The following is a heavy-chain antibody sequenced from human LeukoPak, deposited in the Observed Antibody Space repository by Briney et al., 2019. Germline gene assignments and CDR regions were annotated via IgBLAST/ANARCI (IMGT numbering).Heavy chain of an antibody. Sequence: SVKVSCKASGGTFSSYAISWVRQAPGQGLEWMGGIIPIFGTANYAQKFQGRVTITADESTSTAYMELSSLRSEDTAVYYCARIFRTTWSDYCFDYWGQGTLVTVSS. J-gene: IGHJ4*02. CDR2: IIPIFGTA. D-gene: IGHD1-1*01. V-gene: IGHV1-69*13. CDR1: GGTFSSYA. CDR3: ARIFRTTWSDYCFDY.